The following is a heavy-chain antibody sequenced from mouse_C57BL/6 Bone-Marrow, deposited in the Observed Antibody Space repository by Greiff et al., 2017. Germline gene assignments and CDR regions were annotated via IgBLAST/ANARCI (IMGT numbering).Heavy chain of an antibody. V-gene: IGHV1-64*01. J-gene: IGHJ1*03. CDR3: ARGVYYDYVYWYFDV. CDR1: GYTFTSYW. CDR2: IHPNSGST. D-gene: IGHD2-4*01. Sequence: QVQLQQPGAELVKPGASVKLSCKASGYTFTSYWMHWVKQRPGRGLEWIGMIHPNSGSTNYNEKFKSKATLTVDKSSSTAYMQLSSLTSEDSAVYYCARGVYYDYVYWYFDVWGTGTTVTVSS.